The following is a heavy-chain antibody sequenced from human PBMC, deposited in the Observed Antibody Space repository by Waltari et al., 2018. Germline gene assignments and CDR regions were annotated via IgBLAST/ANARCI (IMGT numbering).Heavy chain of an antibody. CDR2: MSYSGAT. D-gene: IGHD5-12*01. V-gene: IGHV4-39*01. Sequence: QLQLQESGPGLVKPSETLSLTCSVSGVSILSNRHYWGWIRQTPGQGLEWIATMSYSGATYISPSLKSRVTISRDTSKNQLSLKLGSVTAADTAVYYCATYIGASVGTAAFDVWGQGTKVTVSS. CDR1: GVSILSNRHY. J-gene: IGHJ3*01. CDR3: ATYIGASVGTAAFDV.